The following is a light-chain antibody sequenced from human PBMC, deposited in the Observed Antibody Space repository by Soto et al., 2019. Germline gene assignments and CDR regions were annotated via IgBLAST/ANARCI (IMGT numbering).Light chain of an antibody. CDR3: QSYDNGLSASV. CDR1: SSNIGAGHV. J-gene: IGLJ2*01. CDR2: GSS. Sequence: QSVLTQPPSVSGAPGQRVTISCIGSSSNIGAGHVVHWYQQFPGRAPNLLIYGSSNRPSGVPDRFSGSKSGTSASLAITGLQAEDEADYYCQSYDNGLSASVFGGGTKVTVL. V-gene: IGLV1-40*01.